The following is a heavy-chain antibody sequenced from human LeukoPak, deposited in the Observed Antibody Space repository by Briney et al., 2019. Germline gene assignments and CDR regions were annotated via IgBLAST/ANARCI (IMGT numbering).Heavy chain of an antibody. Sequence: SQTLSLTCTVSGGSISSGGYYWSWIRQHPGKGLEWIVYIYYSGSTYYNPSLKSRVTISVYTSKNQFSLKLSSVTAADTAVYYCARVARGNYDYVWGSYRADAFDIWGQGTMVTVSS. CDR3: ARVARGNYDYVWGSYRADAFDI. J-gene: IGHJ3*02. CDR1: GGSISSGGYY. D-gene: IGHD3-16*02. CDR2: IYYSGST. V-gene: IGHV4-31*03.